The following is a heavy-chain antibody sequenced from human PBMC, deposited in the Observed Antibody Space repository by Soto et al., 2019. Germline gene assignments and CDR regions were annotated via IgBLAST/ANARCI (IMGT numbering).Heavy chain of an antibody. CDR1: GGSISSYY. V-gene: IGHV4-59*01. CDR2: IYYSGST. J-gene: IGHJ5*02. Sequence: SETLSLTCTVSGGSISSYYWSWIRQPPGKGLEWIGYIYYSGSTNYNPSLKSRVTISVDTSKNQFSLKLSSATAADTAVYYCARGRGDDYGDYSGWFDPWGQGTLVTVSS. D-gene: IGHD4-17*01. CDR3: ARGRGDDYGDYSGWFDP.